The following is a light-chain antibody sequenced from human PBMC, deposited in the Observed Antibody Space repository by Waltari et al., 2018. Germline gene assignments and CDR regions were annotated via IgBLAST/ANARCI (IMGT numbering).Light chain of an antibody. CDR2: SAS. Sequence: DIQMTQSPSSLSASVGDRVTITCRASQNIEKYVSWYQQKPGKAPDLLIPSASTLQSNVPSRFSGSGSGTEFTLIINSLQPEDFGTYFCQQCYGLPYTFGQGTKVEI. J-gene: IGKJ2*01. V-gene: IGKV1-39*01. CDR3: QQCYGLPYT. CDR1: QNIEKY.